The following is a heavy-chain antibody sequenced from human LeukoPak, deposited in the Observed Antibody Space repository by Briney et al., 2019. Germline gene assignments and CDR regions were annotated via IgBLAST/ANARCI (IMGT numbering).Heavy chain of an antibody. CDR2: ISAYNGNT. J-gene: IGHJ5*02. CDR3: ARVDPRMGFDP. Sequence: ASVKVSCKASGYTFTSYGISWVRQAPGQGLEWMGWISAYNGNTKYAQKLQGRVTMTTDTSTSTDYMELRSLRSDDTAVYYCARVDPRMGFDPWGQGTLVTVSS. CDR1: GYTFTSYG. V-gene: IGHV1-18*01. D-gene: IGHD2-2*03.